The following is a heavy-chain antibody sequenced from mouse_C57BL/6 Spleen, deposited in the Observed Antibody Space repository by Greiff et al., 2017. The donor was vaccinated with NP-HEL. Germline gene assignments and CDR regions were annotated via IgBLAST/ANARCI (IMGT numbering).Heavy chain of an antibody. V-gene: IGHV1-39*01. CDR1: GYSFTDYD. CDR3: AKGDYYGSNFDY. Sequence: VQLQQSGPELVKPGASVKISCKASGYSFTDYDMNWVKQSNGKSLEWIGVINPNYGTTSYNQKFKGKATLTVDQSSSTAYMQLNSLTSEDSAVYYWAKGDYYGSNFDYWGQGTTLTVSS. J-gene: IGHJ2*01. D-gene: IGHD1-1*01. CDR2: INPNYGTT.